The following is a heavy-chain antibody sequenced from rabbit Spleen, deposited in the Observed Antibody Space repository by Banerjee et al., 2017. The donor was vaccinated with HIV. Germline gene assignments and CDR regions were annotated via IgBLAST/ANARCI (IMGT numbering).Heavy chain of an antibody. V-gene: IGHV1S45*01. J-gene: IGHJ4*01. CDR2: IGGSSSGFT. CDR3: VRARYANRNYLTSFNL. CDR1: GFSFSSSDY. D-gene: IGHD8-1*01. Sequence: QEQLEESGGGLVKPEGSLTLTCKASGFSFSSSDYMCWVRQAPGKGLEWISCIGGSSSGFTYSATWAKGRFTCSKTSSTTVTLQMTSLTAADTATYFCVRARYANRNYLTSFNLWGPGTLVTVS.